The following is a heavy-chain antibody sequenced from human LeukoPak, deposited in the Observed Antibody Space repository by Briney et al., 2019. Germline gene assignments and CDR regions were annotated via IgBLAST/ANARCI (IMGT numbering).Heavy chain of an antibody. V-gene: IGHV3-23*01. Sequence: GGSLRLSCAASGFTFSSYGMSWVRQAPGKGLEWVSGITNSGGSTYYADSVKGRFTISRDNSKNTLYLQMNSLRAEDTAVYYCAKDLQESSGWHGNFDYWGQGTLVTVSS. CDR2: ITNSGGST. J-gene: IGHJ4*02. D-gene: IGHD6-19*01. CDR3: AKDLQESSGWHGNFDY. CDR1: GFTFSSYG.